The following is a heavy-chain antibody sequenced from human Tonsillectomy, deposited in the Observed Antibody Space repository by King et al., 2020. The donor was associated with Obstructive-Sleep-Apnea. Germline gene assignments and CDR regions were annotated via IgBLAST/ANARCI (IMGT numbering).Heavy chain of an antibody. CDR3: ARGYCSGGSCVSYNWFDP. J-gene: IGHJ5*02. CDR2: IYTSGST. V-gene: IGHV4-4*07. Sequence: VQLQESGPGLVKPSETLSLTCTVSVGSISRYYWSWIRQPAGKGLEWIGRIYTSGSTNYNPSLKSRVTMSVDTSKNQFSLKRSSVTAADTAVYYCARGYCSGGSCVSYNWFDPWGQGTLVTVSS. CDR1: VGSISRYY. D-gene: IGHD2-15*01.